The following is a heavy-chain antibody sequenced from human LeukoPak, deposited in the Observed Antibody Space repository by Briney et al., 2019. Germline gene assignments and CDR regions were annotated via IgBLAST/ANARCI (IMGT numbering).Heavy chain of an antibody. Sequence: ASVKVSCKSSGYMFTSHGIHWLRQAPGQGLEWMGWISAQNGNTNYVQQFLGRVTVTTDTSTSTAHMELRSLRSDDTAAYYCARVSPHRKMSYGNQNWFDTWGQGTLVTVSS. CDR3: ARVSPHRKMSYGNQNWFDT. V-gene: IGHV1-18*01. CDR2: ISAQNGNT. D-gene: IGHD3-16*01. J-gene: IGHJ5*02. CDR1: GYMFTSHG.